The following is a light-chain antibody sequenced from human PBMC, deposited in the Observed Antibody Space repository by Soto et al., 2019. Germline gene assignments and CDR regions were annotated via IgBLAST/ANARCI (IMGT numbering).Light chain of an antibody. V-gene: IGKV1-33*01. CDR2: DAS. CDR1: QDISNY. Sequence: DIQMTQSPSSLSASVGDRVTITCQASQDISNYLNWYQQKPGKAPKLLICDASNLETEVPSRFNGSGSGTDFTFTIRSLQPEDIATYYCPQYDNLLLFPFGPGTKVDIK. J-gene: IGKJ3*01. CDR3: PQYDNLLLFP.